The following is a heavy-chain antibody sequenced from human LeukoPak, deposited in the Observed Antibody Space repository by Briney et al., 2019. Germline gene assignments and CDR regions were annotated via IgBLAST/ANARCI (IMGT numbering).Heavy chain of an antibody. V-gene: IGHV1-18*01. CDR1: GYTFTSYA. CDR3: ARVRGSGWPLDY. CDR2: ISAYNGNT. Sequence: ASVKVSCKASGYTFTSYAMHWVRQAPGQGLEWMGWISAYNGNTNYAQKLQGRVTMTTDTSTSTAYMELRSLRSDDTAVYYCARVRGSGWPLDYWGQGTLVTVSS. J-gene: IGHJ4*02. D-gene: IGHD6-19*01.